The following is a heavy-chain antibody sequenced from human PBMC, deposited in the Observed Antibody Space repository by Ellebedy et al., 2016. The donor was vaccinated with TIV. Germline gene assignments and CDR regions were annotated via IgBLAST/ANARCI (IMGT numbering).Heavy chain of an antibody. CDR2: ITSSGTYI. CDR1: GFTFSSYS. D-gene: IGHD3-16*02. Sequence: GESLKISCAASGFTFSSYSMNWVRQAPGKGLEWVSSITSSGTYIYYADSVKDRFTISRDNAKNSLYLQVISLRAEDTAVYYCARGSGRGGGGAIVYPDVWGQGTTVTVSS. J-gene: IGHJ6*02. CDR3: ARGSGRGGGGAIVYPDV. V-gene: IGHV3-21*01.